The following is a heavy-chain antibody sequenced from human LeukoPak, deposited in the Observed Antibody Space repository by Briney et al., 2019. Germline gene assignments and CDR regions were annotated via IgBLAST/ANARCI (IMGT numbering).Heavy chain of an antibody. J-gene: IGHJ3*02. Sequence: ASVKVSCKASGYTFTGYYMHWVRQAPGQGLEWMGWINPNSGGTNYAQKFQGWVTMTRDTSISTAYMELSRLRSDDTAVYYCARESQRGSYDALDIWGQGTMVTVSS. CDR1: GYTFTGYY. CDR2: INPNSGGT. V-gene: IGHV1-2*04. CDR3: ARESQRGSYDALDI. D-gene: IGHD1-26*01.